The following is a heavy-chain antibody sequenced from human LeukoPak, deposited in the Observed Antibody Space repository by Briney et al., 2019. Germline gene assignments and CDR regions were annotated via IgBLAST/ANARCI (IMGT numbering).Heavy chain of an antibody. D-gene: IGHD3-10*01. CDR1: GGSISSYY. V-gene: IGHV4-4*09. CDR3: ARGWEDGSGSYSFYYFDY. Sequence: SETLSLTCTVSGGSISSYYWSWIRQPPGKGLEWIGYIYTSGSTSYNPSLKSRVTISVDTSKNQFSLKLSSVTAADTAVYYCARGWEDGSGSYSFYYFDYWGQGTLVTVSS. CDR2: IYTSGST. J-gene: IGHJ4*02.